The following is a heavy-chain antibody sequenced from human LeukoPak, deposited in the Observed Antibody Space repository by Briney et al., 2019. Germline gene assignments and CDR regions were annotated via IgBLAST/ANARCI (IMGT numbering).Heavy chain of an antibody. J-gene: IGHJ5*02. CDR1: GGSFSGYY. CDR3: ARDYYGSGKGWFDP. CDR2: INHSGST. V-gene: IGHV4-34*01. D-gene: IGHD3-10*01. Sequence: SEALSLTCAVCGGSFSGYYWSWIRQPPGKGLEWMGEINHSGSTNYNPSLTSRVTISVDTSKKQFSLNLSSVTAPDTAVYYCARDYYGSGKGWFDPPGEGTLVTASS.